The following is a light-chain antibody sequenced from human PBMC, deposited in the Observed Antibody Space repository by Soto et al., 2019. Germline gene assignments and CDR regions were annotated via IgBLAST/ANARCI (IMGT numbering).Light chain of an antibody. CDR3: EAWDDSLNGVV. CDR1: SSDVGGYDY. Sequence: QSVLTQPRSVSGSPGQSVTISCTGTSSDVGGYDYVSWYQQHPGKAPQLMIYDVNKWPSRVPDRFSGSKSGNTASLTISGLQADDEADYYCEAWDDSLNGVVFGGGSK. J-gene: IGLJ2*01. V-gene: IGLV2-11*01. CDR2: DVN.